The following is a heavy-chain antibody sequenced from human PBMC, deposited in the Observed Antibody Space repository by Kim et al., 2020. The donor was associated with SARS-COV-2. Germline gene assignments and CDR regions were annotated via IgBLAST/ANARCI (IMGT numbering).Heavy chain of an antibody. Sequence: SDTLSLTCSVSGGSISSTDYYWGWIRQTPGKGLEWIGSIYYSGSAYYNPSLKGRVTISVDTSKKQFSLKLSSVTAADTAVYYCVRDNKSYYSNLYKWFDP. V-gene: IGHV4-39*07. CDR2: IYYSGSA. CDR1: GGSISSTDYY. D-gene: IGHD1-26*01. J-gene: IGHJ5*02. CDR3: VRDNKSYYSNLYKWFDP.